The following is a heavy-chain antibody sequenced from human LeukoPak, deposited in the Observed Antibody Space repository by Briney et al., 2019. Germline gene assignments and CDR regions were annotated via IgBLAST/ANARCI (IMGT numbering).Heavy chain of an antibody. CDR2: FYHSGIT. V-gene: IGHV4-38-2*02. D-gene: IGHD5-18*01. CDR1: GYSISSGYF. CDR3: AREEGGYSYDY. J-gene: IGHJ4*02. Sequence: SETLSLTCTVSGYSISSGYFRGWIRQPPGKGLEWIGSFYHSGITYYNPSLKSRVTISVDTSKNQFSLKLSSVTAADTAVYYCAREEGGYSYDYWGQGTLVTVSS.